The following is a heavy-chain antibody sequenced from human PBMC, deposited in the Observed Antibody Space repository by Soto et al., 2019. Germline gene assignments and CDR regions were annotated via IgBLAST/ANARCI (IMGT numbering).Heavy chain of an antibody. D-gene: IGHD4-17*01. CDR3: ARRWTTGEIDY. J-gene: IGHJ4*02. CDR1: GYTFTSYY. V-gene: IGHV1-18*04. Sequence: GASLKVSCKASGYTFTSYYMHWVRQAPGQGLEWMGWISAYNGNTKYAQNFQGRVTMTTDTSTSTAYMELRSLRSDDTAVYYCARRWTTGEIDYWGQGTLVTVSS. CDR2: ISAYNGNT.